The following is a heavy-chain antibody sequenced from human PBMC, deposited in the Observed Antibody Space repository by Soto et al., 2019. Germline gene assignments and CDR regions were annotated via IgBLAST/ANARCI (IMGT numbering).Heavy chain of an antibody. CDR3: AREVQVHTPAFVY. J-gene: IGHJ4*02. CDR2: ISTMFGAA. V-gene: IGHV1-69*19. D-gene: IGHD3-10*01. Sequence: QVQLVQSGAEMKKPGSSVKVSCQSSGGTFNTYAMNWVRQAPGQGPEWMGDISTMFGAANYAPKFQGRGTITADESTGTSYMQLSSLTSEDTALYFCAREVQVHTPAFVYWGQGTLVTVSS. CDR1: GGTFNTYA.